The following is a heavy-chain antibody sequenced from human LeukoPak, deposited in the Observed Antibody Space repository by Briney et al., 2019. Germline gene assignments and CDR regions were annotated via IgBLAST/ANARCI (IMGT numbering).Heavy chain of an antibody. CDR1: GFSFSNSW. CDR2: INQGGSER. J-gene: IGHJ6*02. CDR3: VRDWGYDLWNSYSYGMDV. Sequence: PGGSLRLSCVGSGFSFSNSWMTWVRRAPGKGLEWVANINQGGSERNYVDSVKGRFSISRDNSKTTIYLHMNSLRGEDTAIYYCVRDWGYDLWNSYSYGMDVWGQGTTVAVSS. V-gene: IGHV3-7*03. D-gene: IGHD3-3*01.